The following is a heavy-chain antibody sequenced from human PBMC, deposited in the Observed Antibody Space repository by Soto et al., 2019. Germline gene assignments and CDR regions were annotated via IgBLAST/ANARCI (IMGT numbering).Heavy chain of an antibody. CDR3: ARVVVVPAANQQRLNWNFDL. Sequence: QVPLVQSGAKVKKPGSSVKVSCKASGGTFSSYTISWVRQAPGQGLEWMGRIIPTLGIANYAQKFQGRDTITTDKSXXTXYXXLSSLRSEDTAVYYCARVVVVPAANQQRLNWNFDLWVRGALVTVSS. CDR1: GGTFSSYT. J-gene: IGHJ2*01. D-gene: IGHD2-2*01. V-gene: IGHV1-69*02. CDR2: IIPTLGIA.